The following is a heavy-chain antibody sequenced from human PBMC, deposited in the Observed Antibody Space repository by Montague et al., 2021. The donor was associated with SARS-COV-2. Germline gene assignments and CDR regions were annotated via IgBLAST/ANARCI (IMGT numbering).Heavy chain of an antibody. CDR2: TDGDGSGT. CDR3: GSVFEY. Sequence: SLRLSCAASGFTFSNYWIHWVRQVPGKGLVWVARTDGDGSGTSYADSVKGRFTISRDNAKNTVDLQTNGLRADDTAVYYCGSVFEYWGQGTLVTVSS. V-gene: IGHV3-74*01. CDR1: GFTFSNYW. J-gene: IGHJ4*02.